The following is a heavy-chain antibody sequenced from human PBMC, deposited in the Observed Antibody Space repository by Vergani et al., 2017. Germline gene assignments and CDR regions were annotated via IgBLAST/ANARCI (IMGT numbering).Heavy chain of an antibody. CDR1: GGTFSSYT. CDR2: IIPILGIA. CDR3: ARADYGSGSYYLRGGWFDP. J-gene: IGHJ5*02. V-gene: IGHV1-69*02. Sequence: QVQLVQSGAEVKKPGSSVKVSCKASGGTFSSYTISWVRQAPGQGLEWMGRIIPILGIANYAQKFQGRVTITADKSTSTAYMELSSLRLEDTAVYYCARADYGSGSYYLRGGWFDPWGQGTLVTVSS. D-gene: IGHD3-10*01.